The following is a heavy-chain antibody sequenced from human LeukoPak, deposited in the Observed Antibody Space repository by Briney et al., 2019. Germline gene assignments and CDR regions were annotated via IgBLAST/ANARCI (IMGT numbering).Heavy chain of an antibody. CDR3: AKDRSSWYANNAFDI. CDR2: ISGSGGST. Sequence: PGGSLRLSCAASGFTFSSYAMSWVRQAPGKGLEWVSAISGSGGSTYYADSVKGRFTISRDNSKITLYLQMNSLRAEDTAVYYCAKDRSSWYANNAFDIWGQGTMVTVSS. CDR1: GFTFSSYA. J-gene: IGHJ3*02. V-gene: IGHV3-23*01. D-gene: IGHD6-13*01.